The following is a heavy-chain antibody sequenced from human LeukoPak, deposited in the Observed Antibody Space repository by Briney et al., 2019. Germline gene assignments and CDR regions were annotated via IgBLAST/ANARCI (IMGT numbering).Heavy chain of an antibody. CDR3: ARVRDRGYYYDSSGYYY. J-gene: IGHJ4*02. Sequence: GASVKVSCKASGYTFTGYYMHWVRQAPGQGLEWMGWINPNSGGTNYAQKFQGRVTMTRDTSINTAYMELSRLRSDDTAVYYCARVRDRGYYYDSSGYYYWGQGTLVTVSS. CDR2: INPNSGGT. D-gene: IGHD3-22*01. V-gene: IGHV1-2*02. CDR1: GYTFTGYY.